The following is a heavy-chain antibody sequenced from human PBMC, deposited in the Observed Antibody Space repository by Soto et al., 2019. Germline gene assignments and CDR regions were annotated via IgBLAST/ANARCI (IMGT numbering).Heavy chain of an antibody. D-gene: IGHD3-10*01. V-gene: IGHV3-15*01. J-gene: IGHJ6*02. CDR2: IKSKTDGGTT. CDR3: TTDFHGSGPFYYYGMDV. CDR1: GFTLSNAW. Sequence: PGGSLRLSCAASGFTLSNAWMSWVRQAPGKGLEWVGRIKSKTDGGTTDYAAPVKGRFTISRDDSKNTLYPQMNSLKTEDTAVYYCTTDFHGSGPFYYYGMDVWGQGTTVTVSS.